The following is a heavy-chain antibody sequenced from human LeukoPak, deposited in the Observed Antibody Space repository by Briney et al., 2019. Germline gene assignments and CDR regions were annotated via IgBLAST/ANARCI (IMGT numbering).Heavy chain of an antibody. J-gene: IGHJ5*02. CDR3: ASRTVVTPRYNWFDP. D-gene: IGHD4-23*01. Sequence: PSETLSLTCTVSGGSVSSGSYYWSWIRQPPGKGLEWIGYIYYSGSTNYNPSLKSRVTISVDKSKNQFSLKLSSVTAADTAVYYCASRTVVTPRYNWFDPWGQGTLVTVSS. CDR1: GGSVSSGSYY. V-gene: IGHV4-61*01. CDR2: IYYSGST.